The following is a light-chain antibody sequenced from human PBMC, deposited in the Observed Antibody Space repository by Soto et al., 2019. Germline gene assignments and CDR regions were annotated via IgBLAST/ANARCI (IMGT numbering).Light chain of an antibody. CDR3: GSYTSSDTMI. CDR1: SSDIGRYNY. CDR2: DVS. Sequence: QSALTQPASVSGSPGQSITISCTGTSSDIGRYNYVSWYQHSPGKAPKLIIYDVSDRPSGVSNGFSGSKSGTTASLTISGLQAEDEADYYCGSYTSSDTMIFGGGTKVTVL. J-gene: IGLJ2*01. V-gene: IGLV2-14*03.